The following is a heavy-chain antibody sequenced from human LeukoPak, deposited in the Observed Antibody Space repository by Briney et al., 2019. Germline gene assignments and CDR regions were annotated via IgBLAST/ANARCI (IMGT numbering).Heavy chain of an antibody. J-gene: IGHJ3*02. CDR1: GGSISSGDYY. CDR2: IYYSGST. Sequence: SQTLSLTCTVSGGSISSGDYYWSWIRQHPGKGLEWIGYIYYSGSTYYNPSLKSRVAISVDTSKNQFSLKLSSVTAADTAVYYWAREWGRDYYDRSDFSEVVFDIGAKGKMVIVSS. D-gene: IGHD3-22*01. V-gene: IGHV4-31*03. CDR3: AREWGRDYYDRSDFSEVVFDI.